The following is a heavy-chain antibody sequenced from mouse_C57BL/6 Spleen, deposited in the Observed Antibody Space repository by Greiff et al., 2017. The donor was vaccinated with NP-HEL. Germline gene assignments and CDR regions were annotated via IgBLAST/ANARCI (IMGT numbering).Heavy chain of an antibody. CDR3: ARLMVTTAY. CDR1: GFTFSSYA. D-gene: IGHD2-2*01. J-gene: IGHJ4*01. Sequence: DVQLVESGGGLVKPGGSLKLSCAASGFTFSSYAMSWVRQTPEKRLEWVATISDGGSYTYYPDNVKGRFTISRDNAKNNLYLQMSHLKSEDTAMYYCARLMVTTAYWGQGTSVTVSS. CDR2: ISDGGSYT. V-gene: IGHV5-4*01.